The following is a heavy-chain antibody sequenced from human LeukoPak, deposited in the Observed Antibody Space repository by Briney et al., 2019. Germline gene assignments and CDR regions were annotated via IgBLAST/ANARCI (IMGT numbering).Heavy chain of an antibody. J-gene: IGHJ4*02. Sequence: SVKVSCKASGGTFRSYAISWVRQAPGQGLEWMGGIIPIFGAPNYAQKFQGRVTITADESTSTAYVELSSLRSEDTAMYYCARAKGYCSGGSCYAPFDFWGQGTLVTVSS. CDR1: GGTFRSYA. CDR3: ARAKGYCSGGSCYAPFDF. D-gene: IGHD2-15*01. CDR2: IIPIFGAP. V-gene: IGHV1-69*13.